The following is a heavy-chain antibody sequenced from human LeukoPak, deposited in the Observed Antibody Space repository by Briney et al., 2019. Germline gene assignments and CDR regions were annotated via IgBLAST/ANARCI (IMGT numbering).Heavy chain of an antibody. CDR3: ARDPSYFSGWYDV. CDR1: GYTFTGYY. D-gene: IGHD2-15*01. CDR2: INPNSGGT. J-gene: IGHJ5*02. Sequence: ASVKVSCKASGYTFTGYYTHWVRQAPGQGLEWMGWINPNSGGTNYAQKFQGRVTMTRDTSISTAYMELSRLRSDDTAVYYCARDPSYFSGWYDVWGQGTLVTVSS. V-gene: IGHV1-2*02.